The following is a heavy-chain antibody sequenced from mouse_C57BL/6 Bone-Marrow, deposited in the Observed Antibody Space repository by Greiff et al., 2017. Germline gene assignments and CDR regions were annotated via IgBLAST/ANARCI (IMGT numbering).Heavy chain of an antibody. CDR3: AREGFYYYGSSDY. V-gene: IGHV1-47*01. J-gene: IGHJ2*01. CDR1: GYTFTTYP. CDR2: FHPYNDDT. D-gene: IGHD1-1*01. Sequence: QVQLKQSGAELVKPGASVKMSCKASGYTFTTYPIEWMKQNHGKSLEWIGNFHPYNDDTNYNEKFKSKATLTVDTSSSTAYMQLSSLTSEDSAVYYCAREGFYYYGSSDYWGQGTTLTVSS.